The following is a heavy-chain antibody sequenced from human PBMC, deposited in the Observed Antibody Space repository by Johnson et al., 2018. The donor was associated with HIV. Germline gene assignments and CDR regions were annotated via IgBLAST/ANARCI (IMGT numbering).Heavy chain of an antibody. CDR3: AKGYYDSPFGFDI. CDR1: GFTFNTYG. CDR2: MSHDGSNK. Sequence: VQLVESGGGVVQTGTSLRLSCAASGFTFNTYGMHWVRQAPGKGLEWVALMSHDGSNKYYTDPVKGRFTISRDNSKNALYLQMNNLTTEDTAVYYCAKGYYDSPFGFDIWGQGTMVIVSS. J-gene: IGHJ3*02. D-gene: IGHD3-3*01. V-gene: IGHV3-30*18.